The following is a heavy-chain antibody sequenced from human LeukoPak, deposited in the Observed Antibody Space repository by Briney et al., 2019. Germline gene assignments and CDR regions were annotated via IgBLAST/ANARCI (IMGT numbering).Heavy chain of an antibody. J-gene: IGHJ4*02. Sequence: GGSLRLSCAASGFIFSSYEMSWVRQAPGKGLEWVSYISSSGSTIYYADSMKGRFAISRDNARNSLFLQMNSLRAEDTAAYYCARGWRSDYWGQGTLVTVSS. CDR2: ISSSGSTI. CDR3: ARGWRSDY. D-gene: IGHD3-3*01. CDR1: GFIFSSYE. V-gene: IGHV3-48*03.